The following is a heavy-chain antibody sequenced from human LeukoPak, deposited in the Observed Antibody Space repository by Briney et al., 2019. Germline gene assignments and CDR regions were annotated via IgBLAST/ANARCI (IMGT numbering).Heavy chain of an antibody. CDR2: MIPIFGTA. Sequence: SVKVSCKASGGTVSSYGISWVRQAPGQGLEWMGRMIPIFGTANYAQKFQGRVTITTDESTSTAYMELSSLRSEDTAVYYCAKPHCSGGSCYEYFQHWGQGTLVTVSS. V-gene: IGHV1-69*05. J-gene: IGHJ1*01. CDR3: AKPHCSGGSCYEYFQH. CDR1: GGTVSSYG. D-gene: IGHD2-15*01.